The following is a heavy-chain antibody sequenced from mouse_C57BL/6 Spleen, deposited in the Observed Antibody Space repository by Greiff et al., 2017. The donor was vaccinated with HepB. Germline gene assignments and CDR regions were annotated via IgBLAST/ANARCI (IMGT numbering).Heavy chain of an antibody. Sequence: QVQLQQPGAELVMPGASVKLSCKASGYTFTSYWMHWVKQRPGQGLEWIGEIDPSDSYTNYNQKFKGKSTLTVDKSSSTAYMQLSSLTSEDSAVYYCARKGYDEAWFGDWGQGTLVTVSA. J-gene: IGHJ3*01. CDR2: IDPSDSYT. CDR1: GYTFTSYW. D-gene: IGHD2-2*01. V-gene: IGHV1-69*01. CDR3: ARKGYDEAWFGD.